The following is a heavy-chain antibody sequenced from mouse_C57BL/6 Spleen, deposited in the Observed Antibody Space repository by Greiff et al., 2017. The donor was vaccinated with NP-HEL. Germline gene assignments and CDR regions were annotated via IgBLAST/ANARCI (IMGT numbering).Heavy chain of an antibody. CDR3: ARDSTVPAY. J-gene: IGHJ3*01. D-gene: IGHD1-1*01. Sequence: QVQLKQSGPELVKPGASVKISCKASGYAFSSSWMNWVKQRPGKGLEWIGRIYPGDGDTNYNGKFKGKATLTADKYSSTAYMQLSSLTSEDSAVYFCARDSTVPAYWGQGTLVTVSA. CDR1: GYAFSSSW. CDR2: IYPGDGDT. V-gene: IGHV1-82*01.